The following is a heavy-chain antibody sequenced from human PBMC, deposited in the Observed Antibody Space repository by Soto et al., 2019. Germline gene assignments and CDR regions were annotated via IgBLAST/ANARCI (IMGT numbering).Heavy chain of an antibody. D-gene: IGHD3-22*01. CDR1: GYTFTSYY. V-gene: IGHV1-46*01. CDR3: ARGHYDSISPMNAFDI. Sequence: GASVKVSCKASGYTFTSYYMHWVRQAPGQGLEWMGIINPSGGSTSYAQKFQGRVTMTRDTSTSTVYMELSSLRSEDTAVYYCARGHYDSISPMNAFDIWGQGTMVTVS. CDR2: INPSGGST. J-gene: IGHJ3*02.